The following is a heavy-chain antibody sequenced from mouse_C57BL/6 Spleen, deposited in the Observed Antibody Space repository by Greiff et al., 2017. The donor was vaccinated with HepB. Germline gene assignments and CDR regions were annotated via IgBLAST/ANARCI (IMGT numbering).Heavy chain of an antibody. D-gene: IGHD1-1*01. CDR2: INYDGSST. CDR3: ARVSHYYGSSDWYFDV. Sequence: EVMLVESEGGLVQPGSSMKLSCTASGFTFRDYYMAWVRQVPEKGLEWVANINYDGSSTYYLDSLKSRFIISRDNAKNILYLQMSSLKSEDTATYYCARVSHYYGSSDWYFDVWGTGTTVTVSS. V-gene: IGHV5-16*01. CDR1: GFTFRDYY. J-gene: IGHJ1*03.